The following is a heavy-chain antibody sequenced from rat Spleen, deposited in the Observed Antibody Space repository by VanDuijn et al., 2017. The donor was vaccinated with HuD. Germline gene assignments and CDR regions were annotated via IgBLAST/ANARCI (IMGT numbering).Heavy chain of an antibody. CDR3: ARGGFFRY. Sequence: EVQLVESDGGLVRPGRSLKLSCEASGFIFSTHYVAWVRQTPTKGLEWVATISYDGSATYYRDSVKGRFTISRDNAKSTLYLQMDSLRSEDTATYYCARGGFFRYWGQGVMVTVSS. J-gene: IGHJ2*01. CDR2: ISYDGSAT. CDR1: GFIFSTHY. V-gene: IGHV5-29*01. D-gene: IGHD1-6*01.